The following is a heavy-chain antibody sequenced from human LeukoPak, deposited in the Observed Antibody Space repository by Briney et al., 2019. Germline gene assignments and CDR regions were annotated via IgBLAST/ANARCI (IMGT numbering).Heavy chain of an antibody. J-gene: IGHJ6*03. D-gene: IGHD6-13*01. V-gene: IGHV3-49*04. Sequence: GGSLRLSCTVSGFTFGDYPMSWVRQAPGKGLEWVGFIRSKTYGGTTEYDASVKGRFTISRDDSKGIAYLQMDSLNTEDTAVYYCSRLSSSFMDVWGKGTTVTISS. CDR3: SRLSSSFMDV. CDR2: IRSKTYGGTT. CDR1: GFTFGDYP.